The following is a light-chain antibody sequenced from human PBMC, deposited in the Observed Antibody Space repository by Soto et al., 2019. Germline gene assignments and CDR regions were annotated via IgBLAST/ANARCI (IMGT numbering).Light chain of an antibody. CDR3: QQYNDWPLT. CDR2: GAF. CDR1: QSVSSD. J-gene: IGKJ4*01. V-gene: IGKV3-15*01. Sequence: EIVMTQSPATLSMFPGERATLSCRASQSVSSDLGWYQQKPGQAPRLLIHGAFIRAAGVPAWFSGSGSGTEFTLTISSLQSEDSAVYYCQQYNDWPLTFGGGTKVDIK.